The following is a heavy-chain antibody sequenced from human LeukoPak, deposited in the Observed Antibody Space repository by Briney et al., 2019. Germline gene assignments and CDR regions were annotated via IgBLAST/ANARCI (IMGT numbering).Heavy chain of an antibody. D-gene: IGHD1-26*01. CDR1: GGSISSSSYY. V-gene: IGHV4-39*01. CDR3: ARRIVGAAPFDY. Sequence: PSESLSLTCTVSGGSISSSSYYWGWIRQPPGRGLAWIGSIYYSGSTYYNPSLKSRVTISVDTSKNQFSLKLSSVTAADTAVYYCARRIVGAAPFDYWGQGTLVTVSS. J-gene: IGHJ4*02. CDR2: IYYSGST.